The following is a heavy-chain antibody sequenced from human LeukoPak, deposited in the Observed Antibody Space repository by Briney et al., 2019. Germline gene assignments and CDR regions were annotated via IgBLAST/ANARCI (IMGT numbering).Heavy chain of an antibody. CDR3: ARDWPRHDSFDI. V-gene: IGHV4-39*07. CDR2: IYYSGST. Sequence: SETLSLTCTVSGGSISSSSYYWGWIRQPPGKGLEWIGSIYYSGSTYYNPPLKSRVTISIDTSKNQFSLRLTSVTAADTAIYFCARDWPRHDSFDIWGQGTMVTVSS. J-gene: IGHJ3*02. CDR1: GGSISSSSYY.